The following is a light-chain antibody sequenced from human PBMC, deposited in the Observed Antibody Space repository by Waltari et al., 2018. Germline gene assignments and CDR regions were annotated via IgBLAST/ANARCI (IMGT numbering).Light chain of an antibody. Sequence: DIQMTQSPSPLSASVGDRVTITCRASQTIRSYLNWYQQKPGKAPKLLIYAASSLQSGVPSRFSGSGSGTDFTLTISSLQPEDFATYYCQQSSRNPRTFGQGTKVEIK. CDR1: QTIRSY. CDR3: QQSSRNPRT. V-gene: IGKV1-39*01. J-gene: IGKJ1*01. CDR2: AAS.